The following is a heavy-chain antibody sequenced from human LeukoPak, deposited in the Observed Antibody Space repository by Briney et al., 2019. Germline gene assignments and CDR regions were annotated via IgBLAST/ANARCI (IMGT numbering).Heavy chain of an antibody. D-gene: IGHD6-19*01. CDR3: ARVPDSSGWAGDY. CDR1: GFTFRSYA. Sequence: GGSLRLSCAASGFTFRSYAIHWVRQAPGKGLEWVAVISKDGSDKYYADSVKGRFTISRDNSRNTLFLHMNSLGGEDTAVYYCARVPDSSGWAGDYWGQGTLVTASS. J-gene: IGHJ4*02. V-gene: IGHV3-30*04. CDR2: ISKDGSDK.